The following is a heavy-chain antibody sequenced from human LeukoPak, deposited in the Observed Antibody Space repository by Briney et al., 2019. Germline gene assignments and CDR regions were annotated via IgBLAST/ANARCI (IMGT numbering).Heavy chain of an antibody. CDR1: GFTFNDQA. CDR2: IRSKAYGGTT. J-gene: IGHJ6*02. CDR3: TRGPIQLWRYSGMDV. D-gene: IGHD5-18*01. V-gene: IGHV3-49*04. Sequence: GGSLRLSCTASGFTFNDQAISWVRHAPGKGLEWVGFIRSKAYGGTTEHAASVKGRFTISRADSISIAYLQMTSLKTEDTAVYYCTRGPIQLWRYSGMDVWGQGTTVIVSS.